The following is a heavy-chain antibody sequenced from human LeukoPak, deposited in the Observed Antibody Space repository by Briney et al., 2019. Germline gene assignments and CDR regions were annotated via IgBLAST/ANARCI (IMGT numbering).Heavy chain of an antibody. Sequence: SETLSLTCTVSGGSISSSSYYWGWIRQPPGKGLEWIGSIYYSGSTYYNPSLKSRVTISVDTSKNRLSLKLSSVTAADTAVYYCARLRYGQGAYRYWGQGTLVTVSS. D-gene: IGHD4-17*01. J-gene: IGHJ4*02. V-gene: IGHV4-39*01. CDR2: IYYSGST. CDR3: ARLRYGQGAYRY. CDR1: GGSISSSSYY.